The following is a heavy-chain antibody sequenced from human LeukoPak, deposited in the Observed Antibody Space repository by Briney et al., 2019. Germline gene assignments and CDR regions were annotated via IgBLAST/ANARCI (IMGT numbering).Heavy chain of an antibody. D-gene: IGHD6-19*01. CDR2: IYSGGST. CDR1: GFTVSSNY. V-gene: IGHV3-53*01. Sequence: GGSLRLSCAASGFTVSSNYMSWVRQAPGKGLGWVSVIYSGGSTYYADSVKGRFTISRDNSKNTLYLQMNSLRAEDTAVYYCARGGVQQWLVSGDAFDIWGQGTMVTVSS. J-gene: IGHJ3*02. CDR3: ARGGVQQWLVSGDAFDI.